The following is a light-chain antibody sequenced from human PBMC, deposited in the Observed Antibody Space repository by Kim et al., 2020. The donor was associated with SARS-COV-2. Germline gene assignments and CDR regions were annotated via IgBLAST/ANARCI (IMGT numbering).Light chain of an antibody. CDR1: QSVSSKY. CDR3: QQYGGSPPYT. CDR2: GAS. V-gene: IGKV3-20*01. J-gene: IGKJ2*01. Sequence: STGESATLSGRASQSVSSKYLAWYQQKPGQAPRLLIYGASNRATGIPDKFTGSGSGTDFTLTISRLEPEDFAVYHCQQYGGSPPYTFGQGTKLEI.